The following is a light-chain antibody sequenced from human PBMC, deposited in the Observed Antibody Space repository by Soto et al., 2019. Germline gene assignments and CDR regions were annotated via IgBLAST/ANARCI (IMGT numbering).Light chain of an antibody. CDR3: CSYAGSYTL. Sequence: QSVLTQPRSVSGSPGQSVTISCTGTSSDVGGYDFVSWYQQHPGKVPKLMIYDVDKRPSGVPDRFSASKSGSTASLTISGLQAEDEADYYCCSYAGSYTLFGGGTQLTVL. CDR2: DVD. V-gene: IGLV2-11*01. CDR1: SSDVGGYDF. J-gene: IGLJ2*01.